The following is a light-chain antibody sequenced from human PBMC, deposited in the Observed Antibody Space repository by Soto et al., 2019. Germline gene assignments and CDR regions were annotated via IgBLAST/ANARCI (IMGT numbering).Light chain of an antibody. CDR2: ENN. V-gene: IGLV1-51*02. J-gene: IGLJ1*01. CDR3: GTWDSSVSWV. CDR1: SSNIGNNY. Sequence: QSALTQPPSVSAAPGQKVTISCSGSSSNIGNNYVSWYQQLPGTAPKLLIYENNKRPSGIPDRFSGSKSGTSATLGITGLQTGDEADYYCGTWDSSVSWVFGTGTKVTVL.